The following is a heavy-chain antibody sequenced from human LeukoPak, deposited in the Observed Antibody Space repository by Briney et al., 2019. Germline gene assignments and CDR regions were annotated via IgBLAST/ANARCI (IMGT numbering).Heavy chain of an antibody. J-gene: IGHJ3*02. CDR1: GVTVSSNY. CDR3: ARLLMVSAFDI. D-gene: IGHD2-8*01. Sequence: PGGSLRLSCAASGVTVSSNYMSWVRQAPGKGLEWVSVIYSGGTTYYADSVKGRFTISRDSSKNTLYLQMNGLRAEDPAVYYCARLLMVSAFDIWGQGTMVTVPS. CDR2: IYSGGTT. V-gene: IGHV3-53*01.